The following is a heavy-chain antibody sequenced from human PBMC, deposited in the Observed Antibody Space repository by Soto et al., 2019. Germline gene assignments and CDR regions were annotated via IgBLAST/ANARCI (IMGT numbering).Heavy chain of an antibody. Sequence: SETLSLTCAVYGGSFSGYYWSWIRQPPGKGLEWIGEINHSGSTNYNPSLKSRVTISVDTSKNQFSLKLSSVTAADTAVYYCARAQYSSSWYPVGYYYGMDVWGQGTTVTV. D-gene: IGHD6-13*01. V-gene: IGHV4-34*01. CDR2: INHSGST. CDR1: GGSFSGYY. CDR3: ARAQYSSSWYPVGYYYGMDV. J-gene: IGHJ6*02.